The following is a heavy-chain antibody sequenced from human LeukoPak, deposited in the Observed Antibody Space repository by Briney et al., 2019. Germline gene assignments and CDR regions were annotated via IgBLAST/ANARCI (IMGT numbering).Heavy chain of an antibody. CDR3: ARSRGVKDY. J-gene: IGHJ4*02. CDR2: INHSGST. D-gene: IGHD3-10*01. CDR1: GGSFSGYY. Sequence: SETLSLTCAVYGGSFSGYYWSWIRQPPGKGLEWIGEINHSGSTNYNPSLKSRVTISVDTSKNQFSLKLSSVTAADTAVHYCARSRGVKDYWGQGTLVTVSS. V-gene: IGHV4-34*01.